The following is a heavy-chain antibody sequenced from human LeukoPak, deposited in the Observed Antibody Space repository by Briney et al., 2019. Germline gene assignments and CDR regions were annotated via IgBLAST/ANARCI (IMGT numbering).Heavy chain of an antibody. J-gene: IGHJ4*02. V-gene: IGHV4-59*01. Sequence: PSETLSLTCTVSGGSISSYYWSWIRQPPGKGLEWIGYIYYSGSTNYNPSLKSRVTISVDTSKNQFSLKLSSVTVADTAVYYCASYLSSGSLDYWGQGTLVTVSS. CDR1: GGSISSYY. D-gene: IGHD1-26*01. CDR3: ASYLSSGSLDY. CDR2: IYYSGST.